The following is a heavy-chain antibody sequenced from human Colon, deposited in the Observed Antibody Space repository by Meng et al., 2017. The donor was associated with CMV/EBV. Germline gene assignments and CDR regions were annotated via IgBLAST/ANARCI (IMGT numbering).Heavy chain of an antibody. CDR1: GGTFSSYA. V-gene: IGHV1-69*10. D-gene: IGHD6-19*01. CDR3: ARVPKCSSGWYAGYYFDY. J-gene: IGHJ4*02. CDR2: IIPILGIA. Sequence: SVKVSCKASGGTFSSYAISWVRQAPGQGLEWMGGIIPILGIANYAQKFQGRVTITADKSTSTAYMELSSLRSEDTAVYYCARVPKCSSGWYAGYYFDYWGQGTLVTVSS.